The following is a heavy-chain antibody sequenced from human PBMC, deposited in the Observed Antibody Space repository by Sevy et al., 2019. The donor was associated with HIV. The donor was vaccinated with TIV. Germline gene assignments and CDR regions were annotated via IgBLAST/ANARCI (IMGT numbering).Heavy chain of an antibody. CDR2: ISSSSSYI. V-gene: IGHV3-21*01. J-gene: IGHJ4*02. Sequence: GGSLRLSCAASGFTFSSYSMNWDRQAPGKGLEWVSSISSSSSYIYYADSVKGRFTISRDNAKNSLYLQMNSLRVEDTAVYYCARDRSRYCSSTSCSHFDYWGQGTLVTVSS. CDR3: ARDRSRYCSSTSCSHFDY. CDR1: GFTFSSYS. D-gene: IGHD2-2*01.